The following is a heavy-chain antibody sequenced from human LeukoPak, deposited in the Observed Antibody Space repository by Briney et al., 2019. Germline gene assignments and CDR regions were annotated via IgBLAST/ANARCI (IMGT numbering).Heavy chain of an antibody. D-gene: IGHD6-19*01. CDR2: IYHSGST. Sequence: PLGTLSLTCAVSGGSISSSNWWSWVRQPPGKGLEWIGEIYHSGSTNYNPSLKSRVTISVDKSKNQFSLKLSSVTAADTAVYYCARDNLYSSGWFDYWGQGTLVTVSS. V-gene: IGHV4-4*02. CDR3: ARDNLYSSGWFDY. J-gene: IGHJ4*02. CDR1: GGSISSSNW.